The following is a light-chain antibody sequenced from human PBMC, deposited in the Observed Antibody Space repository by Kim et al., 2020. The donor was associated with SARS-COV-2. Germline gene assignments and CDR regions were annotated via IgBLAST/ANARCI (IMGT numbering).Light chain of an antibody. CDR2: GAS. V-gene: IGKV3-15*01. CDR1: QSVSSN. CDR3: QQYNNWPLLT. Sequence: EIVMTQSPATLSVSPGERATLSCRASQSVSSNLAWYQQKPGQAPRLLIHGASTRATGIPARFSGSGSGTEFTLTISSLQSEDFAVYYCQQYNNWPLLTFGGGTKLEI. J-gene: IGKJ4*01.